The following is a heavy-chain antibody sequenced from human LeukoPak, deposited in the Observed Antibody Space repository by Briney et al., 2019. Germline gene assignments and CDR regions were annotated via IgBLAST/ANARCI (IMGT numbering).Heavy chain of an antibody. CDR2: IYTSGST. J-gene: IGHJ3*02. D-gene: IGHD2-2*01. V-gene: IGHV4-4*09. CDR3: ARRVPNCSSTSCHASWAFDI. CDR1: GGSISSYY. Sequence: SETLSLTCTVSGGSISSYYWSWIRQPPGKGLGWIGYIYTSGSTNYNPSLKSRVTISVDTSKNQFPLKLSSVTAADTAVYYCARRVPNCSSTSCHASWAFDIWGQGTMVTVSS.